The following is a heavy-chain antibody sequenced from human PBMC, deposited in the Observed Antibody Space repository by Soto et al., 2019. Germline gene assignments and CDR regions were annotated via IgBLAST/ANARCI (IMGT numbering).Heavy chain of an antibody. Sequence: PSETLSLTCNVSGGSISSGGYHWSWIRQHPGKGLEWIAYIYYSGDTYYNPSLKSRVVISVHTSKKQFSLNLSSATAADTAVYYCARLAYSSRGGQFFDYWGQGVRVTVS. CDR2: IYYSGDT. D-gene: IGHD6-13*01. CDR3: ARLAYSSRGGQFFDY. V-gene: IGHV4-31*03. J-gene: IGHJ4*02. CDR1: GGSISSGGYH.